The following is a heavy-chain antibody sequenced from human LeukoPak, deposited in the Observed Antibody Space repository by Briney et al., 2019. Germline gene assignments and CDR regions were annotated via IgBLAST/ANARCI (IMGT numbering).Heavy chain of an antibody. CDR2: IHYSGST. D-gene: IGHD1-26*01. CDR3: AKGGGSPWYFDY. V-gene: IGHV4-39*07. Sequence: PSETLSLTCTVSGGSISSSTYYWGWVRQSPGKGLEWIGTIHYSGSTSYNPSLKSRVTISVDTSKNQFSLKLSSATAADTAVYYCAKGGGSPWYFDYWGQGTLVTVSS. J-gene: IGHJ4*02. CDR1: GGSISSSTYY.